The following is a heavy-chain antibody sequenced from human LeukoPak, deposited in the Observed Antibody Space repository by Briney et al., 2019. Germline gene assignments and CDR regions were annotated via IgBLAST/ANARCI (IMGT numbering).Heavy chain of an antibody. Sequence: ASVKVSCKASGYTFTSYDINWVRQATGQGLEWMGWMNPNSGNTGYAQKFQGRVTMTRNTSISTAYMELSSLRSEDTAVYYCARRRGKGSGNYNWFDPWGQGTLVTVSS. D-gene: IGHD6-19*01. J-gene: IGHJ5*02. V-gene: IGHV1-8*01. CDR3: ARRRGKGSGNYNWFDP. CDR1: GYTFTSYD. CDR2: MNPNSGNT.